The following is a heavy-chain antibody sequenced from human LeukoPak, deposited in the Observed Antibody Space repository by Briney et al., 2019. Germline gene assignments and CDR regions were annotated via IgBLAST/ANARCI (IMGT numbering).Heavy chain of an antibody. CDR3: ARVIDGYNYKGFDY. J-gene: IGHJ4*02. D-gene: IGHD5-24*01. V-gene: IGHV4-59*01. Sequence: PSETLSLTCTVSGGSISSYYWSSIRQPPGKGLEWIGYIYYSGSTNYNPSLKSRVTISVDTSKNQFSLKLSSVTAADTAVYYCARVIDGYNYKGFDYWGQGTLVTVSS. CDR1: GGSISSYY. CDR2: IYYSGST.